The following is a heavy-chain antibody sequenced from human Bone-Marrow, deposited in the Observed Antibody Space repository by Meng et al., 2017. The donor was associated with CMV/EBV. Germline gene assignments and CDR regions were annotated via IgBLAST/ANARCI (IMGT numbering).Heavy chain of an antibody. V-gene: IGHV3-53*01. CDR1: GFTVSSNY. Sequence: GESLKISCAASGFTVSSNYMSWVRQAPGKGLEWVSVIYSGGSTYYADSVKGRFTISRDNSKNTLYLQMNSLRAEDTAVYYCARDPYLTFYYYGMDVWGQGTTVTVSS. D-gene: IGHD2/OR15-2a*01. CDR3: ARDPYLTFYYYGMDV. J-gene: IGHJ6*02. CDR2: IYSGGST.